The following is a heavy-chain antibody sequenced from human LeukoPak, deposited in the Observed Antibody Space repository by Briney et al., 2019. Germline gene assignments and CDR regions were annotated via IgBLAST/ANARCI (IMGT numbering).Heavy chain of an antibody. CDR1: GFTFDDYA. V-gene: IGHV3-9*01. D-gene: IGHD6-19*01. J-gene: IGHJ6*02. CDR3: AKDAYSSGWYYYYYGMDV. Sequence: PGRSLRLSCAASGFTFDDYAMHWVRQAPGKGLEWVSGISWNSGSIGYADSVKGRFTISRDNAKNSLYLQMNSLRAEDTALYYCAKDAYSSGWYYYYYGMDVWGQGTTVTVSS. CDR2: ISWNSGSI.